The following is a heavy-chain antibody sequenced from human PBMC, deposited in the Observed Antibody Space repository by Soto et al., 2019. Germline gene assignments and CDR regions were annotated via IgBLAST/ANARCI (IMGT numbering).Heavy chain of an antibody. CDR3: ARILASGRIY. D-gene: IGHD2-15*01. V-gene: IGHV3-48*03. J-gene: IGHJ4*02. CDR2: ISSSGSTI. CDR1: GFTFSSYE. Sequence: EVQLVESGGGLIQPGGSLRLSCAVSGFTFSSYEMNWVRQAPGKGLEWVSYISSSGSTIYYADSVKGRFTISRDNAKNSLYLQMNSLRAEDTAVYYCARILASGRIYWGQGTLVTVSS.